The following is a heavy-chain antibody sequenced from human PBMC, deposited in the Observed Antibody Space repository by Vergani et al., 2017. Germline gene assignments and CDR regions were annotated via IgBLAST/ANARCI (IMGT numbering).Heavy chain of an antibody. CDR3: ARGGRMVRGVINWFDP. V-gene: IGHV4-34*01. CDR2: INHSGST. J-gene: IGHJ5*02. Sequence: QVQLQQWGAGLLKPSETLSLTCAVYGGSFSVYYWSWIRQPPGKGLEWIGEINHSGSTNYNPSLKSRVTISVDTSKNQFSLKLSSVTAADTAVYYCARGGRMVRGVINWFDPWGQGTLVTVSS. D-gene: IGHD3-10*01. CDR1: GGSFSVYY.